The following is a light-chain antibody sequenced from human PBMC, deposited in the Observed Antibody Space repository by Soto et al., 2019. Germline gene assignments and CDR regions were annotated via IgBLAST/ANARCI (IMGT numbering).Light chain of an antibody. CDR1: QSVSSSY. CDR2: GAS. J-gene: IGKJ4*01. Sequence: EIVLTQSPGTLSLSPGERATLSCRASQSVSSSYLAWYQQKPGQAPRLLIYGASSRATGIPDRFSGSGSVTDFTLTISRLDPEDFAVYYCQQYGSRPLTFGGGTKVEI. CDR3: QQYGSRPLT. V-gene: IGKV3-20*01.